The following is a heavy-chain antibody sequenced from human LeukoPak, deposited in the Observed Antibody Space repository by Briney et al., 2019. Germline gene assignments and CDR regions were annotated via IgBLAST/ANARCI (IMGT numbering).Heavy chain of an antibody. CDR2: IIPIFGTA. Sequence: SVKVSCKASGGTFSSCAISWVRQAPGQGLEWMGGIIPIFGTANYAQKFQGRVTITADKSTSTAYMELSSLRSEDTAVYYCARVRESTAGSFDYWGQGTLVTVSS. V-gene: IGHV1-69*06. D-gene: IGHD1-26*01. J-gene: IGHJ4*02. CDR1: GGTFSSCA. CDR3: ARVRESTAGSFDY.